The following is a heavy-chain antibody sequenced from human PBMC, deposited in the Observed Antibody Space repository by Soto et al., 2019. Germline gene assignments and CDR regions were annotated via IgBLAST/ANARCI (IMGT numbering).Heavy chain of an antibody. CDR1: GYTFTSYG. D-gene: IGHD2-2*01. CDR2: ISAYNGNT. CDR3: ARGFFNCISTSCHMVSHPIDY. Sequence: GASVKVSCKASGYTFTSYGISWVRQAPGQGLEWMGWISAYNGNTNYAQKLQGRVTMTTDTSTSTAYMELRSLRSDDTAVYYCARGFFNCISTSCHMVSHPIDYWGQGTLVTVSS. V-gene: IGHV1-18*01. J-gene: IGHJ4*02.